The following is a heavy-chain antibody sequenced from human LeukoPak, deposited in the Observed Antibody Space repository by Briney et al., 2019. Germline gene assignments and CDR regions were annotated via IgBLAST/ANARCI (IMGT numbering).Heavy chain of an antibody. Sequence: GGSLRLSCAASGFTVSSNYMSWVRQAPGKGLEWVSVIYSGGSTYYADSVKGRFTISRDNSKNTLYLQMNSLRAGDTAVYYCARDPRDGYNNDAFDIWGQGTMVTVSS. CDR2: IYSGGST. CDR3: ARDPRDGYNNDAFDI. J-gene: IGHJ3*02. CDR1: GFTVSSNY. D-gene: IGHD5-24*01. V-gene: IGHV3-53*01.